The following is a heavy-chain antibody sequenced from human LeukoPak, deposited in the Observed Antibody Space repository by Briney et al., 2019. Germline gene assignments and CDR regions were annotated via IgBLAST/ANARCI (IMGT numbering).Heavy chain of an antibody. CDR1: GSTCSSYA. J-gene: IGHJ5*02. CDR3: SRYYNSSFDNWFDP. CDR2: ISYDGSNK. D-gene: IGHD6-13*01. Sequence: PGGSLRLSCAASGSTCSSYAMHWVRQAPGKGREWVAVISYDGSNKYYADSVKGRFTISRDNSKNTLYLQMNSLRAEDTAVYYCSRYYNSSFDNWFDPWGREPWSPSPQ. V-gene: IGHV3-30-3*02.